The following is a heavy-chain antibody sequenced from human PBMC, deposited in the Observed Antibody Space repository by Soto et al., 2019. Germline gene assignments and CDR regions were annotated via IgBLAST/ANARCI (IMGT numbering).Heavy chain of an antibody. D-gene: IGHD2-8*01. Sequence: GGSLRLSCAASGFTFSGSAMHWVRQASGKGLEWVGRIRSKANSYATAYAASVKGRFTISRDDSKNTAYMQMNSLKTEDTAVYYCTRHCERCTNGVCSFDYWGQGTLVTVSS. CDR3: TRHCERCTNGVCSFDY. CDR1: GFTFSGSA. J-gene: IGHJ4*02. CDR2: IRSKANSYAT. V-gene: IGHV3-73*01.